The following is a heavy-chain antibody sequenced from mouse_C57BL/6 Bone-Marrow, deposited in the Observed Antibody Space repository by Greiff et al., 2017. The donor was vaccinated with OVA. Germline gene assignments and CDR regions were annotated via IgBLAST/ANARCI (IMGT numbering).Heavy chain of an antibody. CDR1: GYSITSGYY. J-gene: IGHJ3*01. V-gene: IGHV3-6*01. Sequence: EVQRVESGPGLVKPSQSLSLTCSVTGYSITSGYYWNWIRQFPGNKLEWMGYISYDGSNNYNPSLKNRISITRDTSKNQFFLKLNSVTTEDTATYYCARGGNAFAYWGQGTLVTVSA. D-gene: IGHD2-1*01. CDR2: ISYDGSN. CDR3: ARGGNAFAY.